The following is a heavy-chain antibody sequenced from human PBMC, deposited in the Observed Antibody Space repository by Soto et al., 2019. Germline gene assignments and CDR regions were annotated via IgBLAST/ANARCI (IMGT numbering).Heavy chain of an antibody. CDR2: IYYSGST. D-gene: IGHD3-16*01. CDR3: ARIWGSYCYDFYYFDY. CDR1: CGSISSYY. J-gene: IGHJ4*02. Sequence: SETLCLTCTVACGSISSYYWSWIRQPTGKGLEWIGYIYYSGSTNYNPSLKSRVTISVDTSKNQFSLKLSSVTAADTAVYYCARIWGSYCYDFYYFDYWGQGTLVTVPS. V-gene: IGHV4-59*01.